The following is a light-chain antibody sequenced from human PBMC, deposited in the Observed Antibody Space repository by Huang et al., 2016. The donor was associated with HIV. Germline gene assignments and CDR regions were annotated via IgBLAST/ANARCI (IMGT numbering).Light chain of an antibody. V-gene: IGKV3-20*01. CDR1: QSVSSSY. CDR3: QQYDSSPWT. J-gene: IGKJ1*01. CDR2: GAS. Sequence: EIVLTQSPGTLSLSPGERATLSCRASQSVSSSYLAWYQQKPGQAPRLRFYGASSRATGIPDRFRGSGSGTDFTLTISRLEPEDFAVYYCQQYDSSPWTFGQGTKVEIK.